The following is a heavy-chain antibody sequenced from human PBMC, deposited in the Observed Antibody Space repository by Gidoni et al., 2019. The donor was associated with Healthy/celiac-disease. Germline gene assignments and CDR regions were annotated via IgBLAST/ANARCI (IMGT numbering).Heavy chain of an antibody. Sequence: EVQLLGSGGGLVQPGGSLRLACAASVFTFSSYAMSWVRQAPGKGLESGSAISGSGGSTYYADSVKGRFTISRDNSKNTLYLQMISLRAEDTAVYYCAKGGFWSGYSPYGYFDLWGRGTLVTVSS. V-gene: IGHV3-23*01. J-gene: IGHJ2*01. CDR3: AKGGFWSGYSPYGYFDL. D-gene: IGHD3-3*01. CDR2: ISGSGGST. CDR1: VFTFSSYA.